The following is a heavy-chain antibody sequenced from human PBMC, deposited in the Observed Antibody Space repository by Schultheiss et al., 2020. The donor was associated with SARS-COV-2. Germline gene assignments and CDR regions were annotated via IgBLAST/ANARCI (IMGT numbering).Heavy chain of an antibody. CDR1: GFTFSSYA. J-gene: IGHJ6*02. Sequence: GGSLRLSCAASGFTFSSYAMTWIRQAPGTGLEWVSAISGSGGSTYYADSVKGRFTISRDNSKNTLYLQMNSLRAEDTAVYYCAKRGVRFSGMDVWGQGTTVTVSS. D-gene: IGHD3-16*01. CDR3: AKRGVRFSGMDV. V-gene: IGHV3-23*01. CDR2: ISGSGGST.